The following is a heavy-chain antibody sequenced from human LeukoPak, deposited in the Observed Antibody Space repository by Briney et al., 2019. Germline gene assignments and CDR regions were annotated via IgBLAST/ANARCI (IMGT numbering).Heavy chain of an antibody. CDR2: INPNSGGT. V-gene: IGHV1-2*02. J-gene: IGHJ5*02. Sequence: ASVKVSCKASGYTFTGYYMHWVRQAPGQGLEWMGWINPNSGGTNYAQNFQGRVTMTRDTSFSTAYMEVTRLRSDDTAVYYCARALVPAAQRLSSWGQGTLVTVSS. CDR3: ARALVPAAQRLSS. D-gene: IGHD2-2*01. CDR1: GYTFTGYY.